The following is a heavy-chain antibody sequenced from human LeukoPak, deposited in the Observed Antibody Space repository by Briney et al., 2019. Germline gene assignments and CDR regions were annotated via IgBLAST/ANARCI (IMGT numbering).Heavy chain of an antibody. CDR1: GGTFSSYA. CDR2: TIPIFGTA. V-gene: IGHV1-69*06. Sequence: GASVKVSCKASGGTFSSYAISWVRQAPGQGLEWMGGTIPIFGTANYAQKFQGRVTITADKSTSTAYMELSSLRSEDTAVYYCARAFYRSGYSNWFDPWGQGTLVTVSS. D-gene: IGHD3-22*01. J-gene: IGHJ5*02. CDR3: ARAFYRSGYSNWFDP.